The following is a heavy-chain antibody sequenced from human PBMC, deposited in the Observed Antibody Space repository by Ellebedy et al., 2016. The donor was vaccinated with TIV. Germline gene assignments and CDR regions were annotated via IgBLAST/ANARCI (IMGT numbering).Heavy chain of an antibody. CDR1: EFTFA. CDR3: VKDGLKGWFDP. D-gene: IGHD5/OR15-5a*01. V-gene: IGHV3-23*01. CDR2: INTSGSST. Sequence: GESLKISCTSSEFTFALSWVRQAPGKGLEWVASINTSGSSTYYADSVKGRLTTSRDNSKKTLYLQMNSLRVEDTAVYYCVKDGLKGWFDPWGQGTLVTVSS. J-gene: IGHJ5*02.